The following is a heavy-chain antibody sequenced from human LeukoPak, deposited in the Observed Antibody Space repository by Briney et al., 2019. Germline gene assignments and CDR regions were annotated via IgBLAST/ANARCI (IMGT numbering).Heavy chain of an antibody. D-gene: IGHD1-26*01. J-gene: IGHJ6*02. CDR3: ARDFRVGAPGYYYGMDV. CDR2: ISAYNGNT. Sequence: ASVKVSCKASGYTFTSYGISWVRQAPGQGLEWMGWISAYNGNTNYAQKLQGRVTMTTDTSTSTAYMELRSLRSDDTAVYYCARDFRVGAPGYYYGMDVWGQGTTVTVSS. V-gene: IGHV1-18*01. CDR1: GYTFTSYG.